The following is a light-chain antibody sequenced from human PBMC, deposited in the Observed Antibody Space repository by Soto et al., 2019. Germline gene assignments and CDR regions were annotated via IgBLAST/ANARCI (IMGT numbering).Light chain of an antibody. Sequence: EIVMTQSPPTLSLSPGERATLSCRASQSVSSNLAWYQQKPGQAPRLLIYGASTRATGIPARFSGSGSGTEFTLTISSLQSEDFAVYYCQQYNNWPPWTFGQGTKV. CDR3: QQYNNWPPWT. J-gene: IGKJ1*01. CDR1: QSVSSN. V-gene: IGKV3-15*01. CDR2: GAS.